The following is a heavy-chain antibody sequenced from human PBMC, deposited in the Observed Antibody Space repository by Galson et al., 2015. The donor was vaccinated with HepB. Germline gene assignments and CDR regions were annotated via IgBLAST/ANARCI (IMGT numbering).Heavy chain of an antibody. J-gene: IGHJ4*02. CDR1: GFTFSSYG. Sequence: SLRLSCAASGFTFSSYGMHWVRQAPGKGLEWVAVISYDGSNKYYADSVKGRFTISRDNSKNTLYLQMNSLRAEDTAVYYCAKAVYYGGYEIFDYWGQGTLVTVSS. D-gene: IGHD5-12*01. V-gene: IGHV3-30*18. CDR3: AKAVYYGGYEIFDY. CDR2: ISYDGSNK.